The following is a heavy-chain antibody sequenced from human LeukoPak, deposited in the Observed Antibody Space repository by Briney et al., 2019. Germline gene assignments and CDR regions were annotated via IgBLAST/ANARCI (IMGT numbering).Heavy chain of an antibody. CDR3: AKDAVAGTWLHY. V-gene: IGHV3-43*02. CDR1: GFTFGDYA. J-gene: IGHJ4*02. CDR2: IRGDGRTT. Sequence: GGSLRLSCAASGFTFGDYAMHWVRQAPGKGLEWVSLIRGDGRTTSYAGSVKGRFTISRDNSKNSLYLQMSGLRAEDTAMYYCAKDAVAGTWLHYWGQGTLVTVS. D-gene: IGHD6-19*01.